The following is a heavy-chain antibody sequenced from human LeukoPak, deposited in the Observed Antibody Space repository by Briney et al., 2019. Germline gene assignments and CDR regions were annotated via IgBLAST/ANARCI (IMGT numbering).Heavy chain of an antibody. Sequence: PSETLFLTCGVSGGSITNTNYWTWVRQPPGKGLEWIGEVNLQGSTNYNPSLMGRVAISVDKSENHISLQLTSVTAADTAVYYCAREGGPYRPLDYSGQGTLVTVSS. CDR2: VNLQGST. V-gene: IGHV4-4*02. J-gene: IGHJ4*02. CDR3: AREGGPYRPLDY. CDR1: GGSITNTNY.